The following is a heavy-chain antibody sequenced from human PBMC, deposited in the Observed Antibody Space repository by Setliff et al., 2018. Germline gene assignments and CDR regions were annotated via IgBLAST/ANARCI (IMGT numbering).Heavy chain of an antibody. CDR2: INPSGGST. D-gene: IGHD2-8*01. Sequence: ASVKVSCKASGYTFTSNHVHWGRQAPGQGLEWMGTINPSGGSTIYAPDFQGRVTMTWDTSTNVAYMELSGLRYADSAIYYCIMNMVRPVTGLDCWGPGTLVTVSS. V-gene: IGHV1-46*01. J-gene: IGHJ4*02. CDR3: IMNMVRPVTGLDC. CDR1: GYTFTSNH.